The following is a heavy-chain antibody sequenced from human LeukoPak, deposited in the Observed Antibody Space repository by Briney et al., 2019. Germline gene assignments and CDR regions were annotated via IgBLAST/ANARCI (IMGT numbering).Heavy chain of an antibody. D-gene: IGHD5-18*01. V-gene: IGHV4-59*01. CDR1: GGSISSYY. CDR3: ARDRPQAPLYSYGPAADLGQPYYYYYGMDV. J-gene: IGHJ6*02. CDR2: IYYSGST. Sequence: PSETLSLTCTVSGGSISSYYWSWIRQPPGKGLEWIGYIYYSGSTNYNPSLKSRVTISVDTSKYQFSLKLSSVTAADTAVYYCARDRPQAPLYSYGPAADLGQPYYYYYGMDVWGQGTTVTVSS.